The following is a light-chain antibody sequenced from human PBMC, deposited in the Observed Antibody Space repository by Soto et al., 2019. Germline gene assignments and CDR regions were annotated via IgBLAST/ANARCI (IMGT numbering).Light chain of an antibody. CDR1: SVDVGAYDF. Sequence: QPVLTQPHSVSGSPGQSVTISCTGTSVDVGAYDFVSWYQQHPGKAPKLLIYVVSGRPSGVPDRFSGSKSGNAASLTISGLQAEDEADYYCSSFTTSHTYIFGTGTKVTVL. CDR3: SSFTTSHTYI. CDR2: VVS. V-gene: IGLV2-11*01. J-gene: IGLJ1*01.